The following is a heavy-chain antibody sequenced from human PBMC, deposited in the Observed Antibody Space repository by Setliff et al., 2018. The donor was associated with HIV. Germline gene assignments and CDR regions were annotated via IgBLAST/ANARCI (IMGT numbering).Heavy chain of an antibody. J-gene: IGHJ6*02. D-gene: IGHD1-7*01. Sequence: SVKVSCKASGGTFSSYAISWVRQAPGQGLEWMGGIIPILGIANYAQKFQGRVTITADESTSTAYMELSSLRSEDTAVYYCARVPNQELYFYGMDVWGQGTTVTVSS. CDR2: IIPILGIA. CDR1: GGTFSSYA. CDR3: ARVPNQELYFYGMDV. V-gene: IGHV1-69*10.